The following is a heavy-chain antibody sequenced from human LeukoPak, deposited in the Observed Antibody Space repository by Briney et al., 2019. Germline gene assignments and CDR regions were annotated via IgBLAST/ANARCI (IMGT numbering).Heavy chain of an antibody. Sequence: AETLSLTCTVSGVSISSSSYYWGWIRQPPGKGLEWVVSIYYSASTYYNPSLKSRVSISVDTSKSQFSLKLSSVTAADTAVYYCARLTSATYYDYVWGSYRPDYWGQGTLVTVSS. D-gene: IGHD3-16*02. V-gene: IGHV4-39*01. CDR3: ARLTSATYYDYVWGSYRPDY. CDR1: GVSISSSSYY. CDR2: IYYSAST. J-gene: IGHJ4*02.